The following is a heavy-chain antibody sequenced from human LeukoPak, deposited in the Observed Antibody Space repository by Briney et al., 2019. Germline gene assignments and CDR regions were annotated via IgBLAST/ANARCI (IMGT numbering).Heavy chain of an antibody. J-gene: IGHJ4*02. CDR1: GFTFSSYS. CDR2: ISSSSSYI. Sequence: GGSLRLSCAASGFTFSSYSMNWVRQAPGKGLEWVSCISSSSSYIYDADSVKGRFTISRDNAKNSLYLQMNSLRAEDTAVYYCARAHNWKYGTFDYWGQGTLVTVSS. CDR3: ARAHNWKYGTFDY. V-gene: IGHV3-21*01. D-gene: IGHD1-7*01.